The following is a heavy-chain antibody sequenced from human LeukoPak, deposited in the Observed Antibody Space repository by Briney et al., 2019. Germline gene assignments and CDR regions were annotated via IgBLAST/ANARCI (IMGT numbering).Heavy chain of an antibody. D-gene: IGHD6-19*01. J-gene: IGHJ4*02. Sequence: ASVKVSCKASGGTFSSYAISWVRQAPGKGLEWMVGFDPKNGEALYAQKFQGRVTMTEDTSTDTAYMELSSLRSEDTAVYYCASGVIAVAGTNDYWGQGTLVTVSS. V-gene: IGHV1-24*01. CDR1: GGTFSSYA. CDR3: ASGVIAVAGTNDY. CDR2: FDPKNGEA.